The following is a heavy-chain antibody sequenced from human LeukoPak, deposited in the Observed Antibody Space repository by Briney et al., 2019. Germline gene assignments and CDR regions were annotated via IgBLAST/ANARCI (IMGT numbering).Heavy chain of an antibody. V-gene: IGHV3-23*01. D-gene: IGHD6-19*01. J-gene: IGHJ4*02. CDR1: GFTFSSYA. Sequence: GGSLRLSCAASGFTFSSYAMSWVRQAPGKGLEWVSAISGSGGCTYYADSVKGRFTISRDNSKNTLYLQMNSLRAEDTAVYYCARIPGSIAVAGTQYYFDYWGQGTLVTVSS. CDR3: ARIPGSIAVAGTQYYFDY. CDR2: ISGSGGCT.